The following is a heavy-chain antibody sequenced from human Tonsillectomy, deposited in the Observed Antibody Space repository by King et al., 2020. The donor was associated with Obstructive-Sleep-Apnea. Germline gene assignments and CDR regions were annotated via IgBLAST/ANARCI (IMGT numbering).Heavy chain of an antibody. D-gene: IGHD2-2*01. CDR1: GFNFSSYS. CDR3: TRGGGTTSWYY. J-gene: IGHJ4*02. V-gene: IGHV3-21*01. CDR2: IRSSTTYI. Sequence: VQLVESGGGLVKPGGSLRLSCAASGFNFSSYSLNWVRQAPGKGLEWVSSIRSSTTYIYYADSLKGRFTISRDNAKNSLYLQMNSLRAEDTAVYYCTRGGGTTSWYYWGQGTRVTVSS.